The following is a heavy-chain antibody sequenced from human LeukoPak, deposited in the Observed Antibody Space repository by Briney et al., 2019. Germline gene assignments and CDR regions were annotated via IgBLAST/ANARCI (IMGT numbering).Heavy chain of an antibody. Sequence: PGGSLRLSCSASGFXFRNYAMHWVRQAPGKGLEYVSAISSNGDNTNYAESLKGRFTISRDNSKNTLYLQMSSLRAEDTAVYYCVKGAAATPLGYGMDVWGQGTTVTVSS. CDR2: ISSNGDNT. D-gene: IGHD6-25*01. CDR3: VKGAAATPLGYGMDV. CDR1: GFXFRNYA. J-gene: IGHJ6*02. V-gene: IGHV3-64D*09.